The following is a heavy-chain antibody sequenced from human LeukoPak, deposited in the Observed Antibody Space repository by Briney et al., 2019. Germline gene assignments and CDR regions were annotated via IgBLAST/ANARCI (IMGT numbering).Heavy chain of an antibody. CDR3: ASRYYGSGVGVYYHYYMDV. Sequence: SVKVSCKASGGTFSSYAISWVRQAPGQGLEWMGGIIPIFGTANYAQKFQGRVTITADKSTSTAYMELSSLRSEDTAVYYCASRYYGSGVGVYYHYYMDVWGKGTTVTVSS. CDR2: IIPIFGTA. CDR1: GGTFSSYA. J-gene: IGHJ6*03. V-gene: IGHV1-69*06. D-gene: IGHD3-10*01.